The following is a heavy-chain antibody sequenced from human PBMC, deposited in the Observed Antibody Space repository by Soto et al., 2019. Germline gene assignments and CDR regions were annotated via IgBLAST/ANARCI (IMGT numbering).Heavy chain of an antibody. CDR1: GYTFTSYG. J-gene: IGHJ5*02. Sequence: ASVKVSCKASGYTFTSYGISWVRQAPGQGLEWMGWISAYNGNTNYAQKLQGRVTMTTDTSTSTAYMELRSLRSDDTAVYYCAREHLTPGKNWFDPWGQGTLVTVSS. CDR2: ISAYNGNT. D-gene: IGHD1-26*01. V-gene: IGHV1-18*04. CDR3: AREHLTPGKNWFDP.